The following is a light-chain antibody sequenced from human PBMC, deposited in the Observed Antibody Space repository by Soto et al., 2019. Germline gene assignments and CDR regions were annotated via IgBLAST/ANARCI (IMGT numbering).Light chain of an antibody. CDR1: QSVRGN. CDR3: QQYYIVPYT. CDR2: GAS. J-gene: IGKJ2*01. V-gene: IGKV3-15*01. Sequence: EIVMTQSPATLSVSPGERATLSCRASQSVRGNLAWYQQKPGQSPRLLIYGASSRATGIPVRFSGSGSGTDFTLTISSLQAEDVAVYYCQQYYIVPYTFGQGTKLEIK.